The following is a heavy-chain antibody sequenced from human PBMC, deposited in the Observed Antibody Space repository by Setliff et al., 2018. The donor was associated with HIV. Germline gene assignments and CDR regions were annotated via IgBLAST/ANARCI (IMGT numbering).Heavy chain of an antibody. D-gene: IGHD3-10*01. Sequence: ASVKVSCKASGYTFTGYYMHWVRQAPGQGLEWMGGIIPISGSTRYAQKFQDRVTITADESTDTVEMQLSSLTSEYTAVYYWARDDHYYDLGSIYSDWYFELWDRGTQVTVSS. J-gene: IGHJ2*01. CDR3: ARDDHYYDLGSIYSDWYFEL. CDR1: GYTFTGYY. CDR2: IIPISGST. V-gene: IGHV1-46*03.